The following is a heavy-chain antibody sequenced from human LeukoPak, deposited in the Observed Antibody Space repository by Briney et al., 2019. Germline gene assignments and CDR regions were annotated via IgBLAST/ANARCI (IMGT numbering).Heavy chain of an antibody. CDR1: GGTFSSYA. J-gene: IGHJ4*02. D-gene: IGHD6-13*01. CDR3: ASSFRSSSWCSIDY. Sequence: SVKVSCKASGGTFSSYAISWVRQPPGQGLEWMGGFIPIFGTANYAQKFQGRVTITADESTSTAYMELSSLRSEDTAVYYCASSFRSSSWCSIDYWGQGTLVTVSS. V-gene: IGHV1-69*13. CDR2: FIPIFGTA.